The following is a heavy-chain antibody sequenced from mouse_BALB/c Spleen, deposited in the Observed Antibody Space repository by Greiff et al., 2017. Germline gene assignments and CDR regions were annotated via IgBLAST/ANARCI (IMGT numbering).Heavy chain of an antibody. D-gene: IGHD1-1*01. CDR1: GFTFSDYY. CDR3: ARDPYGSSYGWFAY. CDR2: ISDGGSYT. Sequence: EVMLVESGGGLVKPGGSLKLSCAASGFTFSDYYMYWVRQTPEKRLEWVATISDGGSYTYYPDSVKGRFTISRDNAKNNLYLQMSSLKSEDTAMYYCARDPYGSSYGWFAYWGQGTLVTVSA. V-gene: IGHV5-4*02. J-gene: IGHJ3*01.